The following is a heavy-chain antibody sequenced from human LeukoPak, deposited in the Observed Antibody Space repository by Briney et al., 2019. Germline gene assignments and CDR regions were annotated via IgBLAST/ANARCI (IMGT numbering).Heavy chain of an antibody. CDR3: ARGIYGSGSPGGY. J-gene: IGHJ4*02. V-gene: IGHV4-34*01. CDR1: GGSFSGYY. CDR2: INHSGST. Sequence: SETLSLTCAVYGGSFSGYYWSWIRQPPGKGLEWIGEINHSGSTNYNPSLKSRVTISVDTSKNQFSLKLSSVTAADTAVYYCARGIYGSGSPGGYWGQGTLVTVSS. D-gene: IGHD3-10*01.